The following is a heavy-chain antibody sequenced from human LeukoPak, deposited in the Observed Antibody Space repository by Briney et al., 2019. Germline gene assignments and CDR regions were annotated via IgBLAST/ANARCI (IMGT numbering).Heavy chain of an antibody. J-gene: IGHJ3*02. CDR1: GGSISSYY. D-gene: IGHD3-3*01. CDR2: IYYSGST. V-gene: IGHV4-59*08. CDR3: ARHGFFRGTIFGVGPPDAFDI. Sequence: SETLSLTCTVSGGSISSYYWSWIRQPPGKGLEWIGYIYYSGSTNYNPSLKSRVTISVDTSKNQFSLKLSSVTAADTAVYYCARHGFFRGTIFGVGPPDAFDIWGQGTMVTVSS.